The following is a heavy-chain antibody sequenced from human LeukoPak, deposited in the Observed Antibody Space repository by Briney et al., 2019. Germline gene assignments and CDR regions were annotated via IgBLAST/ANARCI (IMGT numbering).Heavy chain of an antibody. Sequence: SETLSLTCAVSGGSISSGGYSWSWIRQPPGKGLEWIGYIYHSGSTYYNPSLKSRVTISVDRSKNQFSLKLSSVTAADTAVYYCASAYCGGDCYLGYYYGMDVWGQGTTVTVSS. J-gene: IGHJ6*02. CDR3: ASAYCGGDCYLGYYYGMDV. CDR1: GGSISSGGYS. CDR2: IYHSGST. D-gene: IGHD2-21*02. V-gene: IGHV4-30-2*01.